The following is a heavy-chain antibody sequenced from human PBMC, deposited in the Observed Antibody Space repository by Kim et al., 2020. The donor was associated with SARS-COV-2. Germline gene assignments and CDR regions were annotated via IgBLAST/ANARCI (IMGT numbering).Heavy chain of an antibody. CDR2: ISSSGSTI. Sequence: GGSLRLSCAASGFTFSDYYMSWIRQAPGKGLEWVSYISSSGSTIYYADSVKSRFTISRDNAKNSLYLQMNSLRAEDTAVYYCARVTRITIFGVVIIGAFDIWGQGTMVTVSS. CDR3: ARVTRITIFGVVIIGAFDI. CDR1: GFTFSDYY. J-gene: IGHJ3*02. V-gene: IGHV3-11*01. D-gene: IGHD3-3*01.